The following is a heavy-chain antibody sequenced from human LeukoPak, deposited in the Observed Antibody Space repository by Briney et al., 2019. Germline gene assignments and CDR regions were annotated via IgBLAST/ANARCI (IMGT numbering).Heavy chain of an antibody. D-gene: IGHD6-19*01. CDR1: GFTVSSNY. CDR2: IKSKTDGGTT. Sequence: GGSLRLSCAASGFTVSSNYMSWVRQAPGKGLEWVGRIKSKTDGGTTDYAAPVKGRFTISRDDSKHTLYLQMNSLKTEDTALYYCTGAGSSGYWGQGTLVTVSS. J-gene: IGHJ4*02. V-gene: IGHV3-15*01. CDR3: TGAGSSGY.